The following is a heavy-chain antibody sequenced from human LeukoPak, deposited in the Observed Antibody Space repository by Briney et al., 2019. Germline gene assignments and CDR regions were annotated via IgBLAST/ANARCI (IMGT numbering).Heavy chain of an antibody. D-gene: IGHD3-16*01. V-gene: IGHV4-61*09. Sequence: SETLSLTCTVSGDSISSGSYFWAWIRQPAGKGLEWIGHIYPSGSANYNPSLKSRVTISVDTSKNQFSLKLSSVTAADTAVYYCASPLGYWGQGTLVTVSS. CDR2: IYPSGSA. J-gene: IGHJ4*02. CDR1: GDSISSGSYF. CDR3: ASPLGY.